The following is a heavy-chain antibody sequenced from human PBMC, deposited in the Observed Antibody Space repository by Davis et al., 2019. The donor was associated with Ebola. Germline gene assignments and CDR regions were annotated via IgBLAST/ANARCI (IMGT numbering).Heavy chain of an antibody. D-gene: IGHD5-12*01. CDR3: VKVGVATITGWYGMDA. Sequence: PGGSLRLSCAASGFTFSSYSMNWVRQAPGKGLEWVSSISSSSNYIYYADSVKGRFTISRDNSKNTLYLQMNSLRAEDTAVCYCVKVGVATITGWYGMDAWGRGTTVTVSS. V-gene: IGHV3-21*04. CDR1: GFTFSSYS. CDR2: ISSSSNYI. J-gene: IGHJ6*02.